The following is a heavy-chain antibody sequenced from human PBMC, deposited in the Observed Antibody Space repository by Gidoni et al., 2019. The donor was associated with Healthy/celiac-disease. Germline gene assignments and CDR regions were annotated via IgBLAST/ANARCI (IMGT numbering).Heavy chain of an antibody. Sequence: QVQLVESGGGVVQPGRSLRLSCAASGFTFSSYGMHWVRQAPGKGLEWVAVISYDGSNKYYADSVKGRFTISRDNSKNTLYLQMNSLRAEDTAVYYCAKSSTVNWFDPWGQGTLVTVSS. CDR3: AKSSTVNWFDP. J-gene: IGHJ5*02. V-gene: IGHV3-30*18. D-gene: IGHD6-13*01. CDR2: ISYDGSNK. CDR1: GFTFSSYG.